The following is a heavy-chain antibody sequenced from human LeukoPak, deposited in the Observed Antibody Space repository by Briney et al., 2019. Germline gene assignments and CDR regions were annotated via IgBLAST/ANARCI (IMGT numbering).Heavy chain of an antibody. Sequence: GGSLRLSCAASGFTFDDYAMHWVRQAPGKGLEWGSGHSWKSGSIGYADSWKGGFTIPRDNAKNCLYLQMTSMRVEDTALYYCAKDIGRVDTVRSYIDVWGKGTTVTISS. D-gene: IGHD5-18*01. CDR3: AKDIGRVDTVRSYIDV. V-gene: IGHV3-9*01. J-gene: IGHJ6*03. CDR2: HSWKSGSI. CDR1: GFTFDDYA.